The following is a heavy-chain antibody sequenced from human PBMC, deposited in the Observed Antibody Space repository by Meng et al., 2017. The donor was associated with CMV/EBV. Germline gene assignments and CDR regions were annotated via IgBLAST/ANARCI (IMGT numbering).Heavy chain of an antibody. CDR3: ARRGGSVVVPAAHFDY. D-gene: IGHD2-2*01. J-gene: IGHJ4*02. CDR1: GFTFSSYS. V-gene: IGHV3-21*01. CDR2: ISSSSSYI. Sequence: GESLKISCAASGFTFSSYSMNWVRQAPGKGLEWVSSISSSSSYIYYADSVKGRFTIPRDNAKNSLYLQMNSLRAEDTAVYYCARRGGSVVVPAAHFDYWGQGTLVTVSS.